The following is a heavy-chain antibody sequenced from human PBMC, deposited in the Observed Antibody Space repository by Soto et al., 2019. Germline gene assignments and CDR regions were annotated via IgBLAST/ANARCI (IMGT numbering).Heavy chain of an antibody. J-gene: IGHJ6*02. CDR2: IIPIFGTA. CDR3: AKGENYCGMHV. CDR1: GGTFSGYP. V-gene: IGHV1-69*12. Sequence: QVQLVQSGAEVKKPGSSVKVSCKASGGTFSGYPISWVRQAPGQGLEWMGGIIPIFGTANYAQKFQGRVTITGDESSSTAYMELSSLRSEDTALYYCAKGENYCGMHVWGQGPTFTVSS.